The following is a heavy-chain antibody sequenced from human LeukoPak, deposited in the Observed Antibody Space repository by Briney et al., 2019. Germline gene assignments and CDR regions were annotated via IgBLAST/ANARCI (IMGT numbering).Heavy chain of an antibody. D-gene: IGHD2-15*01. CDR2: IKSKTNGGTA. CDR1: GITFSNAW. V-gene: IGHV3-15*01. Sequence: PGGSLRLSCAASGITFSNAWMTWVRQAPGKGLEWVDRIKSKTNGGTADYAAPVKGRFTISRDDSKNTLYLEMNSLNTEDTAVYHCNTWCGTCPKFDYWGQGTLVTVSS. CDR3: NTWCGTCPKFDY. J-gene: IGHJ4*02.